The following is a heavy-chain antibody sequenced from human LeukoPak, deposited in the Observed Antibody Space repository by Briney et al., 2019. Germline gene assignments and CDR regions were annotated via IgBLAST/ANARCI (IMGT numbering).Heavy chain of an antibody. CDR1: RFTFSSYW. CDR2: INSDGSST. D-gene: IGHD4-23*01. CDR3: ARGPYGGNPAWSFDL. J-gene: IGHJ2*01. V-gene: IGHV3-74*01. Sequence: GGSLRLSCAASRFTFSSYWMHWVRPATGRGLVWVSRINSDGSSTNYADSVEGRFTISRDNAKNTLYLQMNSLRAEDTAMYYCARGPYGGNPAWSFDLWGRGTLVTVSS.